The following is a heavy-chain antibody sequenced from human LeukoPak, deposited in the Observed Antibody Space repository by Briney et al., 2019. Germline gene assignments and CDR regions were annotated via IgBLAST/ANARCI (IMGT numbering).Heavy chain of an antibody. CDR1: RFTFSSYS. Sequence: PGGSLRLSCAASRFTFSSYSMNWVRQAPGKGLEWVSSISSTGSYIYYADSVKGRFTNSRDNAKNSVHLQMNSLRAEDTAVYYCAELGITMIGGVWGKGTTVTISS. CDR3: AELGITMIGGV. V-gene: IGHV3-21*01. J-gene: IGHJ6*04. CDR2: ISSTGSYI. D-gene: IGHD3-10*02.